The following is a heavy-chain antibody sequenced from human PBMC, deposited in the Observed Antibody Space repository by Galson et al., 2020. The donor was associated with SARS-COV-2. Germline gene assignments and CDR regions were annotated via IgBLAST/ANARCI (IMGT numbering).Heavy chain of an antibody. Sequence: SETLSLTCAVYGGSFSGYSWSWIRQPPGKGLEWIGEINHSGSTNYNPSLKSRVTISVDTSKNQFSLKLSAATAADTAVYYCARVVVVAAPFLCYDYYRDVWGKGTTVTVSS. CDR1: GGSFSGYS. V-gene: IGHV4-34*01. D-gene: IGHD2-15*01. J-gene: IGHJ6*03. CDR3: ARVVVVAAPFLCYDYYRDV. CDR2: INHSGST.